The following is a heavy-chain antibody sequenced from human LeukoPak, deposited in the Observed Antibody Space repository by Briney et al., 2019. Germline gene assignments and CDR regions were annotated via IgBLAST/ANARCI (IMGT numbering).Heavy chain of an antibody. CDR1: GGSISSGGYS. CDR3: ARSVTVTDYFDY. V-gene: IGHV4-31*03. D-gene: IGHD4-11*01. CDR2: IYYSAST. J-gene: IGHJ4*02. Sequence: SETLSLTCTVSGGSISSGGYSWSWIRQHPGKGLEWIGYIYYSASTYYNLSLKSRVTISVDTSKNQFSLKLSSVTAADTAVYYCARSVTVTDYFDYWGQGTLVTVSS.